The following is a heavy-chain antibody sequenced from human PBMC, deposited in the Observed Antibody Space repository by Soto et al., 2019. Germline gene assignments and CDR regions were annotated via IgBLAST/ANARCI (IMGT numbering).Heavy chain of an antibody. J-gene: IGHJ4*02. V-gene: IGHV1-18*04. CDR3: ASGITIFGVVTSFDY. D-gene: IGHD3-3*01. CDR1: GYTFTSYA. Sequence: SVKVSCKASGYTFTSYAISWVRQETGQGLEWMGWISAYNGNTNYAQKLQGRVTMTTDTSTSTAYMELRSLRSDDTAVYYCASGITIFGVVTSFDYWGQGTLVTVSS. CDR2: ISAYNGNT.